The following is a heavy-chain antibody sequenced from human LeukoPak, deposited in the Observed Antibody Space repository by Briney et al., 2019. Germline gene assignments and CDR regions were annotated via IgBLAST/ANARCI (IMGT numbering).Heavy chain of an antibody. D-gene: IGHD4-17*01. V-gene: IGHV3-48*01. CDR1: GFTFSSYY. CDR3: TNYGVYTGYYFMDV. Sequence: GGSLRLSCAASGFTFSSYYMNWVRQAPGKGLEWVSYISSSSSTIYYADSVKGRFTISRDNAKNSLYLQMNSLRAENTAVYYCTNYGVYTGYYFMDVWGKGTTVTVSS. CDR2: ISSSSSTI. J-gene: IGHJ6*03.